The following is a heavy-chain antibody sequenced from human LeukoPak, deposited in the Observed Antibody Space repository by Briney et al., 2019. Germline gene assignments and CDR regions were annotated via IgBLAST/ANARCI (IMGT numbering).Heavy chain of an antibody. CDR3: ARQTGSGLFILP. J-gene: IGHJ4*02. V-gene: IGHV4-34*01. CDR2: INHSGST. CDR1: GGSFSGYY. Sequence: SESLSLTCAVYGGSFSGYYWSWIRQPPGRGLEWIGEINHSGSTNYNPSLKSRVTISVDTSKNQFSLKLSSVTAADTAVYYCARQTGSGLFILPGGQGTLVTVSS. D-gene: IGHD3/OR15-3a*01.